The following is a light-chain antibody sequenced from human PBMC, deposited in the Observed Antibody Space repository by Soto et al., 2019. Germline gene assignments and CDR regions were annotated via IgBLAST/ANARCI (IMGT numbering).Light chain of an antibody. CDR3: GAHAGSNTWV. J-gene: IGLJ3*02. CDR2: TSN. CDR1: NSNIGSNK. V-gene: IGLV1-44*01. Sequence: QSVLTQPPSASGTPGQRVTISCSGSNSNIGSNKVNWYQQLPGTAPKLLIYTSNQRPSGVPDRFSGSKSGITASLTVSGLQADDEADYYCGAHAGSNTWVFGGGTKLTVL.